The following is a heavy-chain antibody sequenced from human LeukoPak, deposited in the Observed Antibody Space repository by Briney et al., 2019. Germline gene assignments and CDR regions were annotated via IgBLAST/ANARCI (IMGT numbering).Heavy chain of an antibody. J-gene: IGHJ6*02. V-gene: IGHV3-7*03. D-gene: IGHD3-16*01. CDR3: ARGGGLDV. CDR2: ILPDGSQK. Sequence: GGSLRLSCVASDFTFDFYWMTWVRQAPGKGLGWLDNILPDGSQKYYVDSVKGRFTISRDNAENSLYLQMSNLRAEEKAVYFCARGGGLDVWGQGATVPVSS. CDR1: DFTFDFYW.